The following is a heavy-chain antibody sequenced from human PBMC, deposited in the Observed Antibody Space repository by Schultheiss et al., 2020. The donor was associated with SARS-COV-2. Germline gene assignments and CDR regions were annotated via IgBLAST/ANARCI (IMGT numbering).Heavy chain of an antibody. V-gene: IGHV4-31*11. CDR3: ARHANDYVWGSYRFGYFDP. CDR2: IYYSGST. CDR1: GGSISSGGYY. J-gene: IGHJ5*02. Sequence: SETLSLTCAVSGGSISSGGYYWSWIRQHPGKGLEWIGYIYYSGSTYYNPSLKSRVTISVDTSKNQFSLKLSSVTAADTAVYYCARHANDYVWGSYRFGYFDPWGQGTLVTVSS. D-gene: IGHD3-16*02.